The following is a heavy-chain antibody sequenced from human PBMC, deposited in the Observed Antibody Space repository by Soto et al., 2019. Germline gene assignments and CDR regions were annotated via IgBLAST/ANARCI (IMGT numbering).Heavy chain of an antibody. CDR1: GFTFSSYG. J-gene: IGHJ4*02. D-gene: IGHD3-3*01. CDR3: ARDPAIFGVVITPNFDY. Sequence: GGSLRLSCAASGFTFSSYGMHWVRQAPGKGLEWVAVIWYDGSNKYYADSVKGRFTISRDNSKNTLYLQMNSLRAEDTAVYYCARDPAIFGVVITPNFDYWGQGTLVTVSS. CDR2: IWYDGSNK. V-gene: IGHV3-33*01.